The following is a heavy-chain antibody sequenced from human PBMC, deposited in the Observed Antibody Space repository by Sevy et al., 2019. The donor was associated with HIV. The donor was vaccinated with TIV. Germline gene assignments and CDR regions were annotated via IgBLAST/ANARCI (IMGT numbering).Heavy chain of an antibody. J-gene: IGHJ6*02. D-gene: IGHD3-22*01. CDR3: ASGYDSSGYYYYGMDV. CDR2: ISGSGGST. Sequence: GGSLRLSCAASGFTFSSYAMSWVRQAPGKGLEWVSAISGSGGSTYYADSVKGRFTISRDNSKNTLYLQMNSLRAEDTAVYYCASGYDSSGYYYYGMDVWGQGTTVTVSS. CDR1: GFTFSSYA. V-gene: IGHV3-23*01.